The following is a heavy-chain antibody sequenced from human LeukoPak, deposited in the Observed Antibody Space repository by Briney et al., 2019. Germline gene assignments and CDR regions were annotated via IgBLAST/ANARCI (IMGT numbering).Heavy chain of an antibody. D-gene: IGHD3-10*01. CDR1: GFTFSSYA. J-gene: IGHJ4*02. V-gene: IGHV3-30-3*01. CDR2: ISCDGSNK. Sequence: GSLRLSCAASGFTFSSYAMHWVRQAPGKGLEWVAVISCDGSNKYYADSVKGRFTISRDNSKNTLYLQMNSLRAEDTAVYYCAKDLSMVRGVAFDYWGQGTLVTVSS. CDR3: AKDLSMVRGVAFDY.